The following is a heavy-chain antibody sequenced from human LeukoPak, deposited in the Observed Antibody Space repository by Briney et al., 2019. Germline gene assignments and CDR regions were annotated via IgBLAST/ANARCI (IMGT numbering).Heavy chain of an antibody. V-gene: IGHV3-30*04. CDR1: GFTFSSYA. CDR2: ISYDGSNK. D-gene: IGHD3-10*01. Sequence: GGSLRLSCAASGFTFSSYAMHWVRQAPGKGLEWVAVISYDGSNKYYADSVKGRFTISRDNSKNTLYLQMNSLRAEDTAVYYCARDGSGSYETFDYWGQGTLVTASS. CDR3: ARDGSGSYETFDY. J-gene: IGHJ4*02.